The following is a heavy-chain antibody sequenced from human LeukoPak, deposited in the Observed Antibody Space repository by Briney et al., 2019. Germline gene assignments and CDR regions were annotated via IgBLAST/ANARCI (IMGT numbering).Heavy chain of an antibody. CDR1: GFTFSSYE. V-gene: IGHV3-48*03. D-gene: IGHD6-13*01. CDR2: ISSSGSTI. CDR3: ARVGQQLALDY. Sequence: PGGSLRLSCAASGFTFSSYEMNWVRQAPGKGLEWVSYISSSGSTIYYADSVKGRFTIPRDNAKNSLYLQTNSLRAEDTAVYYCARVGQQLALDYWGQGTLVTVSS. J-gene: IGHJ4*02.